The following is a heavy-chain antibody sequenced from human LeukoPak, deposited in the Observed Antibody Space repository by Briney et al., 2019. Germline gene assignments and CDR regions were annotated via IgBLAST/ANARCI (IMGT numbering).Heavy chain of an antibody. CDR2: IKGDGSDK. CDR1: GFTFSSSW. Sequence: GGSLRLSCAASGFTFSSSWMTWVRQAPGKGLEWLANIKGDGSDKNYVDSVKGRFTISRDNAKNSLFLQMSSLRGEDTALYYCATEHWGPNSWGQGTQVTVSS. V-gene: IGHV3-7*01. D-gene: IGHD3-16*01. J-gene: IGHJ4*02. CDR3: ATEHWGPNS.